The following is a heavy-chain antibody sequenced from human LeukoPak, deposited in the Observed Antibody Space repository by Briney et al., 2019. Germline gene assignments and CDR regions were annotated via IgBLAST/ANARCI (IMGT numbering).Heavy chain of an antibody. CDR2: ISYDGSNK. CDR1: GFTFSSYA. J-gene: IGHJ6*02. V-gene: IGHV3-30*04. CDR3: ARELPPSYYDFWSGYPLGYYYGMDV. Sequence: PGGSLRLSCAASGFTFSSYAMHWVRQAPGKGLEWVAVISYDGSNKYYADSVKGRFTISRDNSKNTLYLQMNSLRAEDTAVYYCARELPPSYYDFWSGYPLGYYYGMDVWGQGTTVTVSS. D-gene: IGHD3-3*01.